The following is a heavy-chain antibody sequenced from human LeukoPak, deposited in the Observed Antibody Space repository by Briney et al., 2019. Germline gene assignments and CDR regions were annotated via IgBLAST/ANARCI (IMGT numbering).Heavy chain of an antibody. V-gene: IGHV1-8*01. Sequence: ASVKVSCKASGYTFTSYDINWVRPATGQGLEWMGWMNPNSGNTGYAQKFQGRVTMTRNTSISTAYMELSSLRSEDTAVYYCARGPSPLYYDPIWGQGTMVTVSS. J-gene: IGHJ3*02. D-gene: IGHD3-22*01. CDR3: ARGPSPLYYDPI. CDR2: MNPNSGNT. CDR1: GYTFTSYD.